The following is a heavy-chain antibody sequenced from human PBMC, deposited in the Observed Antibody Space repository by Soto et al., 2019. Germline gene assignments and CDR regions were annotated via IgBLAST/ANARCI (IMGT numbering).Heavy chain of an antibody. CDR2: IYYSGST. J-gene: IGHJ5*02. D-gene: IGHD6-13*01. Sequence: QVQLQESGPGLVKPSQTLSLTCTVSGGSISSGDYYWSWIRQPPGKGLEWIGYIYYSGSTYYNPSLTRRVXXXVXXSKNQFSLKLSSVTAADTAVYSCARERPDGSRLDPWGQGTLVTVSS. CDR3: ARERPDGSRLDP. CDR1: GGSISSGDYY. V-gene: IGHV4-30-4*01.